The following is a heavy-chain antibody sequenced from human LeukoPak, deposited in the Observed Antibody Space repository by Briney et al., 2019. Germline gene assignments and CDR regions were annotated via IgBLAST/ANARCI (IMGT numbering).Heavy chain of an antibody. CDR3: ARETLVGTTNYFDY. CDR1: GGSMNTYY. V-gene: IGHV4-4*07. J-gene: IGHJ4*02. CDR2: VYTSGYT. Sequence: SETLSLTCSVSGGSMNTYYWTWLWQPAGKGLEWIGRVYTSGYTKYNPSLQSRVTMSVDTSKKQLSLMLTSLTAADTAVYYCARETLVGTTNYFDYWGQGALVTVSS. D-gene: IGHD1-26*01.